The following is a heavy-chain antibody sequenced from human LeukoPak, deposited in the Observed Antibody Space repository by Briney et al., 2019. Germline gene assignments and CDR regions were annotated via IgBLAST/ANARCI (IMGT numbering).Heavy chain of an antibody. D-gene: IGHD3-10*02. V-gene: IGHV3-48*04. CDR3: AELGITMIGGV. CDR2: ISSSGSTI. CDR1: GFTFNKYT. J-gene: IGHJ6*04. Sequence: GGSLRLSCAASGFTFNKYTMNWVRQAPGKGLEWVSYISSSGSTIYYADSVKGRFTISRDNAKNSLYLQMNSLRAEDTAVYYCAELGITMIGGVWGKGTTVTISS.